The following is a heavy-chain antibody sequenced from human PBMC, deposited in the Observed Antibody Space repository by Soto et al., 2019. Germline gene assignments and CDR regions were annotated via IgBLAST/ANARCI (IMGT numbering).Heavy chain of an antibody. D-gene: IGHD3-10*01. Sequence: QVQLVQSGAEVKKPGSSVKVSCKASGGTFSPYTVNWVLQAPGQGLEWMGRIIPFLGVTNYAQKFQARVTLTADTSTTTAYMELSGLRFEDTAVYYCARDWESTVSTWSFGAFWGRGTLVTVSS. J-gene: IGHJ4*02. CDR1: GGTFSPYT. V-gene: IGHV1-69*08. CDR2: IIPFLGVT. CDR3: ARDWESTVSTWSFGAF.